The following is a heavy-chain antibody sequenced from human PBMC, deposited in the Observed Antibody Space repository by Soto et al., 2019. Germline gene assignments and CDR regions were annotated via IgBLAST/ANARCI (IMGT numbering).Heavy chain of an antibody. J-gene: IGHJ5*02. V-gene: IGHV1-69*06. D-gene: IGHD3-9*01. CDR2: IIPIFGTA. CDR1: GGTFSSYA. CDR3: ASGGLRYFDWLSPSRFDP. Sequence: QVQLVQSGAEVKKPGSSVKVSCKASGGTFSSYAISWVRQAPGQGLEWMGGIIPIFGTANYAQKFQGRVTITADKSTSTAYMELSSLRSEDTAVYYCASGGLRYFDWLSPSRFDPWGQGTLVTVSS.